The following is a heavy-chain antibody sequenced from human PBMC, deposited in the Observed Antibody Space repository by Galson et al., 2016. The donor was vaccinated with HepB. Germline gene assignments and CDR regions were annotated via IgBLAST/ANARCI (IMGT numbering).Heavy chain of an antibody. J-gene: IGHJ6*02. Sequence: SLRLSCAASGFAFSYQSMHWVRQGPGKGLEWLAVVSYDGTNDYYADSVKGRLTISRDNSKSTLFLQMNSLRPDDTAMYYCARGNNHYYYGMDVWGQGTTVTVSS. CDR2: VSYDGTND. CDR1: GFAFSYQS. CDR3: ARGNNHYYYGMDV. D-gene: IGHD1/OR15-1a*01. V-gene: IGHV3-30*04.